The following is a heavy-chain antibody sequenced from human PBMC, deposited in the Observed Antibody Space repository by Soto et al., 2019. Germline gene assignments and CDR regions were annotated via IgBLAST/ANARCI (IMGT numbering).Heavy chain of an antibody. D-gene: IGHD6-13*01. Sequence: QVQLVQSGAEVKKPGASVKVSCKASGYTFITYGISWVRQAPGQGLEWMGWISAYSGSTKFAQKLQGRVTMTTDTSTTTAYMELRSLTSDDMAVYYCARDFTKSSSWPYYFDYWGQGTLVTVSS. CDR2: ISAYSGST. V-gene: IGHV1-18*03. CDR3: ARDFTKSSSWPYYFDY. CDR1: GYTFITYG. J-gene: IGHJ4*02.